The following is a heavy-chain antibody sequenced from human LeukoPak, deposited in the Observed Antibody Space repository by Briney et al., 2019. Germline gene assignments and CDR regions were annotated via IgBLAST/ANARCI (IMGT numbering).Heavy chain of an antibody. Sequence: SETLSLTCTVSGGSISSSSYYWGWIRQPPGKGLEWIGSIYYSGSTYYNPSLKSRVTISVDTSKNQFSLKLSSVTAADTAVYYCARDGGEVPAAPYNWFDPWGQGTLVTVSS. CDR2: IYYSGST. V-gene: IGHV4-39*07. D-gene: IGHD2-2*01. J-gene: IGHJ5*02. CDR1: GGSISSSSYY. CDR3: ARDGGEVPAAPYNWFDP.